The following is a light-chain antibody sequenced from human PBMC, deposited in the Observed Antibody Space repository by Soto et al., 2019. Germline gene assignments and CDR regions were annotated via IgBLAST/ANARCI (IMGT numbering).Light chain of an antibody. V-gene: IGLV2-8*01. CDR2: EVG. Sequence: QSVLTQPPSASGSPGQSVTISCTGSSSDFGGYNYVSWYQQHPGKAPKLVIYEVGKRPSGVPDRFSGSKSGNTASLTVSELQAEDEADYYCSSYTGTNNFGVFGPGTKVTVL. J-gene: IGLJ1*01. CDR3: SSYTGTNNFGV. CDR1: SSDFGGYNY.